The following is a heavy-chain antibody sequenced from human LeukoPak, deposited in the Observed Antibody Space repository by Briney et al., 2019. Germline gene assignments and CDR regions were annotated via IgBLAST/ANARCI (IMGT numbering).Heavy chain of an antibody. V-gene: IGHV1-2*02. D-gene: IGHD2-2*01. CDR3: ARVNDIVVVPAAIAFDY. CDR1: GYTFTGYY. J-gene: IGHJ4*02. CDR2: INPNSGGT. Sequence: GASVKVSCKASGYTFTGYYMHWVRQAPGQGLEWMGWINPNSGGTNYAQKFQGRVTMTRDTSISTAYMELSRLRSDDTAVYYCARVNDIVVVPAAIAFDYWGQGTLVTVSS.